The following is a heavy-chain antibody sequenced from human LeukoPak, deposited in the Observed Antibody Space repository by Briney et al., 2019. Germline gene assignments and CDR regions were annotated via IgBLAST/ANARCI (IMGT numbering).Heavy chain of an antibody. D-gene: IGHD3-22*01. J-gene: IGHJ5*01. CDR1: GYTFTDYN. CDR3: ATVGYYDSSGYYYMWDRFDS. Sequence: ASVKVSCNASGYTFTDYNLHWVRQAPGQGLQWMGWINPNSGATNYAQKFHGRVTMTRDTSISTAYMEMSRLTSDDTALYYCATVGYYDSSGYYYMWDRFDSWGQGTLVTVSS. CDR2: INPNSGAT. V-gene: IGHV1-2*02.